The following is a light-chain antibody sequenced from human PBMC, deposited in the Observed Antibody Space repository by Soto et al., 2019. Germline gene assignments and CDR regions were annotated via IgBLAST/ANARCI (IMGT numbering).Light chain of an antibody. Sequence: QSVLTQPPSASGSPGQSVTISCTGSSNDVGGNNDYASWYQQHPGKAPKLLIYAVSKRPSGVSERFSGSKSGNTASLTVSGLQAEDEADYYCIAYAGNDNFVFGSGTKVTVL. CDR2: AVS. V-gene: IGLV2-8*01. CDR3: IAYAGNDNFV. J-gene: IGLJ1*01. CDR1: SNDVGGNNDY.